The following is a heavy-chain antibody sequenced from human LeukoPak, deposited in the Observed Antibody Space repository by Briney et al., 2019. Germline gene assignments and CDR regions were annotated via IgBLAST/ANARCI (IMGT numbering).Heavy chain of an antibody. CDR1: GFAFSSYA. J-gene: IGHJ4*02. CDR2: ISRRDDYT. CDR3: ANDYRSGSFHDF. D-gene: IGHD3-10*01. Sequence: GGSLRLSCAASGFAFSSYAMSWVRXPPGKXXEWVSVISRRDDYTYYADSVKGRFTISRDNSKNTLYLQMNTLRAEDTAVYYCANDYRSGSFHDFWGQGTLVTVSS. V-gene: IGHV3-23*01.